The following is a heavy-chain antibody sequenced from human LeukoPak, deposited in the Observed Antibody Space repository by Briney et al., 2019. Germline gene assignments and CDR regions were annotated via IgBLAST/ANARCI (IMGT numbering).Heavy chain of an antibody. J-gene: IGHJ4*02. CDR3: ASSPGIAVAGSDY. CDR2: IRQDGSQK. CDR1: GFTFSSYW. V-gene: IGHV3-7*01. D-gene: IGHD6-19*01. Sequence: GGSLRLSCAASGFTFSSYWMSWVRQAPGKGLEWVATIRQDGSQKYYVDSVKGRFTISRDNAKNSLYLQMNSLRAEDTAVYYCASSPGIAVAGSDYWGQGTLVTVSS.